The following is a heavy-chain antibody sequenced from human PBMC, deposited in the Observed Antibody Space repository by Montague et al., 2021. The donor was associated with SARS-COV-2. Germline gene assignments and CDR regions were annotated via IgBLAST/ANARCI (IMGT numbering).Heavy chain of an antibody. Sequence: SETLSLTCTVSAGSISSNYFNWIRQPPGKGLEWIGYIYHGGSTDTNYNPSLKSRVTISVDTSKNQFSLKLSSVTAADTAVYYCARDTRITMLVVVNRYGMDVWGQGTTVTVSS. CDR3: ARDTRITMLVVVNRYGMDV. J-gene: IGHJ6*02. V-gene: IGHV4-59*12. D-gene: IGHD3-22*01. CDR2: IYHGGST. CDR1: AGSISSNY.